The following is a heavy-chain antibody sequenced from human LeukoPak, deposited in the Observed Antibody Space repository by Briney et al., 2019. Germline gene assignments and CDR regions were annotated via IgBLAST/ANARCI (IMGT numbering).Heavy chain of an antibody. CDR3: AGGTMIVEGDI. CDR2: ISGSGGST. CDR1: GFTFSSYA. V-gene: IGHV3-23*01. Sequence: GGSLRLSCAASGFTFSSYAVSWVRQAPGKGLEWVSAISGSGGSTYYADSVKGRFTISRDNSKNTLYLQMNSLRAEDTAVYYCAGGTMIVEGDIWGQGTMVTVSS. J-gene: IGHJ3*02. D-gene: IGHD3-22*01.